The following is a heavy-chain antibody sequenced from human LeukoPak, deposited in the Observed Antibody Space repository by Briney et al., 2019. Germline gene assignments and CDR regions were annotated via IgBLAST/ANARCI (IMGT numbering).Heavy chain of an antibody. J-gene: IGHJ6*02. D-gene: IGHD2-2*01. Sequence: GGSLRLSCAASGFTFSGSAMHGVRQASGKGLEWVGRIRSRANSYVTAYAAAVTGRFIISRDDSSNTAYLQMNSLTTEDTAVYYCTRHSDTYCSRANCYVDNFYGLDVWGQGTRVTVSS. CDR1: GFTFSGSA. V-gene: IGHV3-73*01. CDR2: IRSRANSYVT. CDR3: TRHSDTYCSRANCYVDNFYGLDV.